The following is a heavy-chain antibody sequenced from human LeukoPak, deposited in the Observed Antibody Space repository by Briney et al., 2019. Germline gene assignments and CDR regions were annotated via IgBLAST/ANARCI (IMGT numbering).Heavy chain of an antibody. D-gene: IGHD3-3*02. J-gene: IGHJ4*02. CDR1: GYTFTGYY. Sequence: ASVKVSCKASGYTFTGYYMHWVRQAPGQGLEWMGWINPNSGGTNYAQKFQGRVTMTRDTSISTAYMELSRLRSDDTAVYYCAVHLDFSTWTAHRGILDYWGQGILVTVSS. V-gene: IGHV1-2*02. CDR3: AVHLDFSTWTAHRGILDY. CDR2: INPNSGGT.